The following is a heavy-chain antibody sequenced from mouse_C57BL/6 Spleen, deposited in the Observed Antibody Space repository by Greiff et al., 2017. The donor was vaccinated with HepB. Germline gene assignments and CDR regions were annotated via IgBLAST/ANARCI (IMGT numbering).Heavy chain of an antibody. J-gene: IGHJ2*01. CDR3: AITTVVATCFDY. D-gene: IGHD1-1*01. CDR2: INPGSGGT. V-gene: IGHV1-54*01. Sequence: VKLQESGAELVRPGTSVKVSCKASGYAFTNYLIEWVKQRPGQGLEWIGVINPGSGGTNYNEKFKGKATLTADKSSSTAYMQLSSLTSEDSAVYFCAITTVVATCFDYWGQGTTLTVSS. CDR1: GYAFTNYL.